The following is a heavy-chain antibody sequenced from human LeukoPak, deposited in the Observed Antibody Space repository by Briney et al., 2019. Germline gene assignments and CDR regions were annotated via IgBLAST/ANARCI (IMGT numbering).Heavy chain of an antibody. CDR1: GFTFDDYT. V-gene: IGHV3-43*01. CDR3: AKDIGVGSCNGCLFDY. D-gene: IGHD2-15*01. Sequence: GGSLRLSCAASGFTFDDYTMHWVRQAPGKGLEWVSLISWDGDSTYYADSVKGRFTISRDNSKNSLYLQMNSLRTEDTALYYCAKDIGVGSCNGCLFDYWGQGTLVTVSS. J-gene: IGHJ4*02. CDR2: ISWDGDST.